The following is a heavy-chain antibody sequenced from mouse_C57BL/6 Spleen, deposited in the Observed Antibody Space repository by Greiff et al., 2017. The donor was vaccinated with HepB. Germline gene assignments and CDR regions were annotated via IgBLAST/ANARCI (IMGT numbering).Heavy chain of an antibody. CDR2: IYPGGGYT. CDR3: ARYGYGSSYGYFDY. Sequence: VQLKESGAELVRPGTSVKMSCKASGYTFTNYWIGWAKQRPGHGLEWIGDIYPGGGYTNYNEKFKGKATLTADKSSSTAYMQFSSLTSEDSAIYYCARYGYGSSYGYFDYWGQGTTLTVSS. J-gene: IGHJ2*01. CDR1: GYTFTNYW. V-gene: IGHV1-63*01. D-gene: IGHD1-1*01.